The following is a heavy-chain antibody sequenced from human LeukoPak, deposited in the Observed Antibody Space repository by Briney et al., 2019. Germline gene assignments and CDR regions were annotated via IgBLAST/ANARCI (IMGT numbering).Heavy chain of an antibody. CDR3: ARGGGYFARRPI. Sequence: PSETLSLTCAVYGGSFSGYYWSWIRQPPGKGLEWIGEINHSGSTNYNPSLKSRVTISVDTSENQFSLKLSSVTAADTAVYYCARGGGYFARRPIWGQGTMVTVSS. D-gene: IGHD3-9*01. CDR2: INHSGST. V-gene: IGHV4-34*01. CDR1: GGSFSGYY. J-gene: IGHJ3*02.